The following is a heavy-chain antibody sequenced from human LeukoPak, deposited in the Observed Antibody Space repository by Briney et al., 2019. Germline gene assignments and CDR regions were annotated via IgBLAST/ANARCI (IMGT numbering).Heavy chain of an antibody. D-gene: IGHD2-21*01. V-gene: IGHV1-2*06. CDR2: INPSSGDT. CDR3: ARDPGYSYAFDI. Sequence: GASVRVSCKASGYTFTAHYMHWVRQAPGQGLEWMGRINPSSGDTEYGQRFQGRVTLTRDTSSSTANMELRRLGSDDTAVYYCARDPGYSYAFDIWGQGTVVIVSS. CDR1: GYTFTAHY. J-gene: IGHJ3*02.